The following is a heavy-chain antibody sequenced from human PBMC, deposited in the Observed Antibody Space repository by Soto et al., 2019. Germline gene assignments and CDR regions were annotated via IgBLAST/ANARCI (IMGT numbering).Heavy chain of an antibody. D-gene: IGHD2-8*01. CDR1: GGSISSYY. V-gene: IGHV4-59*08. Sequence: SETLSLTCTVSGGSISSYYWSWIRQPPGKGLEWIGYIYYSGSTNYNPSLKSRVTISVDTSKNQFSLKLSSVTAADTAVYYCARHAGIYGLLLVYENNLFYPWGQGTLVPVSA. CDR3: ARHAGIYGLLLVYENNLFYP. CDR2: IYYSGST. J-gene: IGHJ5*02.